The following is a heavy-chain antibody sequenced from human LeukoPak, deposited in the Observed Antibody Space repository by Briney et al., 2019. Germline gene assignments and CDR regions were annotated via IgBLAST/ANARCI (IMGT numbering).Heavy chain of an antibody. D-gene: IGHD3-16*01. V-gene: IGHV4-34*01. CDR1: GTSLSGFS. J-gene: IGHJ4*02. CDR2: INHSEGA. CDR3: ARIDPGLRWALDY. Sequence: SETLSPTGNMAGTSLSGFSWGSVRQPPGKGLGWIGKINHSEGAKYNPSLKSRVSTSVDTSKTEFSLKLNTVTAADTSVDYCARIDPGLRWALDYWGQGTLVTVSS.